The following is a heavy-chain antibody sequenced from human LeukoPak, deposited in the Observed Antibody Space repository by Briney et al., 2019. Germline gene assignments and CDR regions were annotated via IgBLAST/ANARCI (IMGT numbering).Heavy chain of an antibody. CDR3: ARVDYGDLLWFDP. CDR2: IYYSGST. CDR1: GGSISSYY. D-gene: IGHD4-17*01. V-gene: IGHV4-59*08. J-gene: IGHJ5*02. Sequence: SETLSLTCTVSGGSISSYYWSWIRQPPGKGLVWSGYIYYSGSTNYNPSLKSRVTISVDTSKNQFSLKLSSVTAADTAVYYCARVDYGDLLWFDPWGQGTLVTVSS.